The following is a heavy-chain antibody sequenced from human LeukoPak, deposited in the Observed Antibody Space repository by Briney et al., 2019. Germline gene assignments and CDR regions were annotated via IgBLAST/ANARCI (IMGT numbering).Heavy chain of an antibody. J-gene: IGHJ6*03. CDR3: ARDMFGYYGSGSYGTYYYYYMDV. V-gene: IGHV1-8*01. Sequence: GASVKVSCKASGYTFTSYDINWVRQATGQGLEWMGWMNPNSGNTGYAQKFQERVTITRDMSTSTAYMELSSLRSEDTAVYYCARDMFGYYGSGSYGTYYYYYMDVWGKGTTVTVSS. CDR1: GYTFTSYD. D-gene: IGHD3-10*01. CDR2: MNPNSGNT.